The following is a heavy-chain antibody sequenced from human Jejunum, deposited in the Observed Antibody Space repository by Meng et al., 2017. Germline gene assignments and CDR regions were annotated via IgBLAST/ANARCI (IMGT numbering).Heavy chain of an antibody. CDR2: IKTDGSQT. J-gene: IGHJ4*02. Sequence: GESLKISCVGSGFTLSGHWMHWVRQAPGKGLEWVSHIKTDGSQTAYADSVKGRFTISRDNARNTVYLQMNSLRVEDTAVYYCARDSPQSGADFDYWGQGGLVTVSS. CDR1: GFTLSGHW. D-gene: IGHD1-26*01. CDR3: ARDSPQSGADFDY. V-gene: IGHV3-74*01.